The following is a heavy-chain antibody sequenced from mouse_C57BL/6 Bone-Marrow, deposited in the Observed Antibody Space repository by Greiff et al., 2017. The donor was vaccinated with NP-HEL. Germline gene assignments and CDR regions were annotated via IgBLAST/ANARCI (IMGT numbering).Heavy chain of an antibody. Sequence: VQLQQSGPELVKPGASVKISCKASGYTFTDYYMNWVKQSHGKSLEWIGDINPNNGGTSYNQKFKGKATLTVDKSSSTAYMELRSLTSEDSAVYYCARSDGYWGKGTTLTVSS. CDR1: GYTFTDYY. CDR3: ARSDGY. CDR2: INPNNGGT. V-gene: IGHV1-26*01. J-gene: IGHJ2*01. D-gene: IGHD1-1*01.